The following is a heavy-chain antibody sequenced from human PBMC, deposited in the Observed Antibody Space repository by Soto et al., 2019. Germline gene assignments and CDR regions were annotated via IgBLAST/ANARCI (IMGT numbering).Heavy chain of an antibody. CDR2: IKSKTDGGTT. CDR3: XXXXXXXXXXXDY. J-gene: IGHJ4*02. CDR1: GFTFSNAW. V-gene: IGHV3-15*01. Sequence: EVQLVESGGGLVKPGGSLRLSCAASGFTFSNAWMSWVRQAPXXXLEXVGRIKSKTDGGTTDYAAPVKGRFTISRDDSKNTLYLQXNSLXXXXXXVXXXXXXXXXXXXXXDYWGQGTLVTVSS.